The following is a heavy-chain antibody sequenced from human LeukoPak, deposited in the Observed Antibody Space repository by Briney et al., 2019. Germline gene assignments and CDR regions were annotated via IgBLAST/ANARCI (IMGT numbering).Heavy chain of an antibody. Sequence: GGSLRLSCAASGFTFSSDSMNWVRQAPGKGPEWVSYISSSYITYYADSVKGRFTISRDNAENSLYLQMNSLRAEDTAVYYCARQVTTYDFWGQGTLVTVSS. J-gene: IGHJ4*02. CDR2: ISSSYIT. D-gene: IGHD4-17*01. CDR1: GFTFSSDS. V-gene: IGHV3-48*01. CDR3: ARQVTTYDF.